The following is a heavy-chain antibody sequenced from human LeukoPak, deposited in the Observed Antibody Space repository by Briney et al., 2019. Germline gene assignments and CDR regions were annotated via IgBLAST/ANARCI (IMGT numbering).Heavy chain of an antibody. D-gene: IGHD4/OR15-4a*01. J-gene: IGHJ4*02. CDR1: GYTFTGYY. CDR3: ATSRLPTTGRDY. Sequence: ASVKVSCKASGYTFTGYYMHWVRQAPGKGLEWMGRVDPEDGEKIYAEKLQGRVTITTDTSTDTAYMALSGLGSEDTAVYYCATSRLPTTGRDYWGQGTLVTVSS. V-gene: IGHV1-69-2*01. CDR2: VDPEDGEK.